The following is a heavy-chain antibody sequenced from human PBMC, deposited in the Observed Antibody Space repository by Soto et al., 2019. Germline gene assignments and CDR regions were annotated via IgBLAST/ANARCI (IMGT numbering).Heavy chain of an antibody. J-gene: IGHJ6*02. Sequence: SETLSLTCTVSGGSISSSSYYWGWIRQPPGKGLECIGSIYYSGSTYYNPSLKSRVTISVDTSKNQFSLKLSSVTAADTAVYYCASGSSSSWYGLTDYYYYGMDVWGQGTTVTVSS. V-gene: IGHV4-39*01. CDR3: ASGSSSSWYGLTDYYYYGMDV. D-gene: IGHD6-13*01. CDR1: GGSISSSSYY. CDR2: IYYSGST.